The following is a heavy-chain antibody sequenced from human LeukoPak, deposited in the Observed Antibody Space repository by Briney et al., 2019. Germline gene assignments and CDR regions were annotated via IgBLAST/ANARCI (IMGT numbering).Heavy chain of an antibody. V-gene: IGHV3-23*01. Sequence: PGGTLRLSCAASGFTFSSHGMNWVRQAPGKGLEWVSGIIPSGHTTYYADSVRGRFTISRDNSRNTLYLQMNSLRAEDTAVYYCAKDGYYDSSAYYYVRYFDLWGRGTLVTVSS. CDR3: AKDGYYDSSAYYYVRYFDL. CDR1: GFTFSSHG. CDR2: IIPSGHTT. J-gene: IGHJ2*01. D-gene: IGHD3-22*01.